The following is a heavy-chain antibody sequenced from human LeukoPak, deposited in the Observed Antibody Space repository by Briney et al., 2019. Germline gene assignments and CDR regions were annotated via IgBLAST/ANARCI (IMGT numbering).Heavy chain of an antibody. Sequence: GSLRLSCAASGFTFSRYWMTWLRQAPGKGLEWVANIKEDGSEKYYVDSVKGRFTISRDNSKNSLYLQMSRLRAEDSAIYYCARDRDVYHTGVDYWGQGTLVTVSS. V-gene: IGHV3-7*01. CDR1: GFTFSRYW. D-gene: IGHD5-24*01. J-gene: IGHJ4*02. CDR2: IKEDGSEK. CDR3: ARDRDVYHTGVDY.